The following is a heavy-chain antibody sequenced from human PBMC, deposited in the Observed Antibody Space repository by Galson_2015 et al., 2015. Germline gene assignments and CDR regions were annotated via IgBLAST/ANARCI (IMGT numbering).Heavy chain of an antibody. CDR2: INHSGST. V-gene: IGHV4-34*01. Sequence: TLSLTCAVSGGSFSGYYWSWIRQPPGKGLEWIGEINHSGSTNYNPSLKSRVTISVDTSKNQFSLKLSSVTAADTAVYYCARAKGYYDSSGYYFWCQGTLVTVSS. CDR3: ARAKGYYDSSGYYF. J-gene: IGHJ4*02. CDR1: GGSFSGYY. D-gene: IGHD3-22*01.